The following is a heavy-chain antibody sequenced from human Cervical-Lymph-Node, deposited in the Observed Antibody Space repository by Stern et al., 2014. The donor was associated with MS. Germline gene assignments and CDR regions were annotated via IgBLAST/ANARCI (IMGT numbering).Heavy chain of an antibody. D-gene: IGHD3-22*01. J-gene: IGHJ3*02. V-gene: IGHV4-31*03. Sequence: QVQLQESGPGLVKPSQTLSLTCTVSGGSISSGGYYWGWIRPHPGKGLAWIGYIYYSGSTYYNPSLKSRVTISVDTTKNQFSLKLSSVTAADTAVYYCARGGKMSTMINSHGDAFDIWGQGTMVTVSS. CDR3: ARGGKMSTMINSHGDAFDI. CDR2: IYYSGST. CDR1: GGSISSGGYY.